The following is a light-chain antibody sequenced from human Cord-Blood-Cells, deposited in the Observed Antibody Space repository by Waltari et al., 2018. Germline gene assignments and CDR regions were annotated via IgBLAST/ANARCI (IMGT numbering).Light chain of an antibody. CDR3: LSADSSGTVV. CDR1: ALPKKY. V-gene: IGLV3-16*01. J-gene: IGLJ2*01. CDR2: KDS. Sequence: SYELTQPPSVSVSLAQIARITCSGEALPKKYAYWYQQKPGQFPVLVIYKDSERPSGIPERFSGSSSGTIVTLTISGVQAEDEADYYCLSADSSGTVVFGGGTKLTVL.